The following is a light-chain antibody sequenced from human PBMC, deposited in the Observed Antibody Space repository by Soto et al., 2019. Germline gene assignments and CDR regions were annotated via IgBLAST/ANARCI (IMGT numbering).Light chain of an antibody. CDR3: SSYAGSNNYV. Sequence: QSALTQPPSASGSPGQSVTISCTGTSSDVGAYNYLSWYQQHPGEAPKLMIYEVSKRPSGVPDRFSGSKSGNTASLTVSGLQAEDEADYYCSSYAGSNNYVFGTGTKLTVL. J-gene: IGLJ1*01. CDR1: SSDVGAYNY. V-gene: IGLV2-8*01. CDR2: EVS.